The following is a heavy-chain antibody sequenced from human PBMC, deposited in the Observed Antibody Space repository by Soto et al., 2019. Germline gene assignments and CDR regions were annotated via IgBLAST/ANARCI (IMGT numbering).Heavy chain of an antibody. Sequence: EVQLLESGGDLVQPGGSLRLSCAASGFTFSSYAMTWVRQAPRKGLEWVSLISDSGGRTYYADSVNGRFTISRDNSKNTLYLQMNSLRAEATAVYHCAKDVGTTVNWFDSWGQGTLVTVSS. CDR3: AKDVGTTVNWFDS. CDR1: GFTFSSYA. J-gene: IGHJ5*01. CDR2: ISDSGGRT. V-gene: IGHV3-23*01. D-gene: IGHD4-4*01.